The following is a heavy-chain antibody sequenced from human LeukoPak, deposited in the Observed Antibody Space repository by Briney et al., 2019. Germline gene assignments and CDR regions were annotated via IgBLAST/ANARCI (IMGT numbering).Heavy chain of an antibody. D-gene: IGHD2-15*01. CDR3: ARLSPTDSYYYYYYYMDV. J-gene: IGHJ6*03. Sequence: SETLSLTCAVYGGSFSGYYWSWIRQPPGKGLEWIGSIYYSGSTYYNPSLKSRVTISVDTSKNQFSLKLSSVTASDTAVYYCARLSPTDSYYYYYYYMDVWGKGTTVTISS. CDR2: IYYSGST. V-gene: IGHV4-34*01. CDR1: GGSFSGYY.